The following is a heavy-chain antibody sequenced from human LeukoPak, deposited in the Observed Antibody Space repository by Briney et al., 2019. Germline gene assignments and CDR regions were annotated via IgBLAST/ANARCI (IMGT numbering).Heavy chain of an antibody. CDR1: GFTFSSYG. V-gene: IGHV3-30*02. CDR2: IRFDGSNK. D-gene: IGHD3-10*01. Sequence: PGGSLRLSCAASGFTFSSYGIHWVRQPPGKGLEWVAFIRFDGSNKYYADSVKGRFTISRDNSKNTLYLQMNSLRAEDTAVYYCARAGSGGFDYWGQGTLVTVSS. J-gene: IGHJ4*02. CDR3: ARAGSGGFDY.